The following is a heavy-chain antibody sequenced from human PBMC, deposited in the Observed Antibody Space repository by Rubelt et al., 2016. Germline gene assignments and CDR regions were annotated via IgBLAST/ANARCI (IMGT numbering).Heavy chain of an antibody. V-gene: IGHV1-18*01. J-gene: IGHJ3*02. Sequence: GRVTMTTDTSTSTAYMELRSLRSDDTAVYYCASRVIGRGNAFDIWGQGTMVTVSS. CDR3: ASRVIGRGNAFDI. D-gene: IGHD2-21*01.